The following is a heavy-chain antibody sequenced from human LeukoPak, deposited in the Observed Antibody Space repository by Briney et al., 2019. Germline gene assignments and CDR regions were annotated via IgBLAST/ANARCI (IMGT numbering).Heavy chain of an antibody. CDR2: ISSSRRTI. Sequence: GGSLRLSCAASGFTFSSYSMNWVRQAPGKGLEWVSYISSSRRTISYADSVKGRFTISRDNAKNSLYLQMNSLRAEDTAVYYCARADYGDYEAEYFQHWGQGTLVTVSS. CDR3: ARADYGDYEAEYFQH. V-gene: IGHV3-48*01. J-gene: IGHJ1*01. CDR1: GFTFSSYS. D-gene: IGHD4-17*01.